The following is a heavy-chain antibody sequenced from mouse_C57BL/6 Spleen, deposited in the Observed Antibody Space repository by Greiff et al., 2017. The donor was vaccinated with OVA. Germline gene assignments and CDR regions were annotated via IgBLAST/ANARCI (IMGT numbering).Heavy chain of an antibody. V-gene: IGHV1-64*01. CDR3: AREFITTVVARYFDV. CDR2: IHPNSGST. Sequence: QVQLQQPGAELVQPGASVKLSCTASGYTFTSYWMHWVKQRPGQGLEWIGMIHPNSGSTNYTEKFKSKATLTVDKSSSTAYMQLSSLTSEDSAVYYCAREFITTVVARYFDVWGTGTTVTVSS. D-gene: IGHD1-1*01. CDR1: GYTFTSYW. J-gene: IGHJ1*03.